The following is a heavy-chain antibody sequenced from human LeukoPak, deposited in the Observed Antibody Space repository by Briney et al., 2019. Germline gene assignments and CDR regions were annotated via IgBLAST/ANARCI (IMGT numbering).Heavy chain of an antibody. J-gene: IGHJ3*02. V-gene: IGHV3-7*01. CDR2: IKQDGSEK. CDR1: GFTFSSYW. Sequence: GGSLRLSCAASGFTFSSYWMSWVRQAPGKGLEWVANIKQDGSEKYYVDSVKGRFTISRDNAKNSLYLQMNSLRAEDTAMYYCARVGSGGWYKLGAFDIWGQGTMLIVSS. CDR3: ARVGSGGWYKLGAFDI. D-gene: IGHD6-19*01.